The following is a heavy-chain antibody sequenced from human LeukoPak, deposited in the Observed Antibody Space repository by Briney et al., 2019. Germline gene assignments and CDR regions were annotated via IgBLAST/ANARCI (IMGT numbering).Heavy chain of an antibody. D-gene: IGHD4-23*01. CDR2: INPSGGST. V-gene: IGHV1-46*01. CDR1: VYTFTSYY. J-gene: IGHJ3*02. CDR3: ARGMTTVVTPGVAAFDI. Sequence: ASVKVSCKSSVYTFTSYYMHWVRQAPGQGLEWMGIINPSGGSTSYAQKFQGRVTMTRDMSTSTVYMELSSLRSEDTAVYYCARGMTTVVTPGVAAFDIWGQGTMVTVSS.